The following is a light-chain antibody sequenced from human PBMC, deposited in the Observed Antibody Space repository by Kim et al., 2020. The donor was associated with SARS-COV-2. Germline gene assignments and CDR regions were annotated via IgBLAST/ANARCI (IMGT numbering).Light chain of an antibody. Sequence: QSALTQPASVSGSPGQSITISCTGTSSDVGGYNYVSWYQQHPGKAPKHMIYDVSNRPSGVSNRFSGSKSGNTASLTISGLQAEDEADYYCSSYTSSSTPYVVFGGGTKLTVL. CDR1: SSDVGGYNY. CDR3: SSYTSSSTPYVV. V-gene: IGLV2-14*03. CDR2: DVS. J-gene: IGLJ2*01.